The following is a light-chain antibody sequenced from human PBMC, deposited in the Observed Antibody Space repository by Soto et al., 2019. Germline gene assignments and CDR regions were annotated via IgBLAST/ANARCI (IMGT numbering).Light chain of an antibody. V-gene: IGLV2-23*02. CDR1: SSDVGGYNF. Sequence: QSALTRPASVSGSPGQSITISCTGTSSDVGGYNFVSWYQQHPGKAPKLMIYDVTKRPSEVSNRFSGSKSGNTASLTISGLQAEDEADYYCCSYAGSRTGVFGGGTKLTVL. CDR3: CSYAGSRTGV. J-gene: IGLJ3*02. CDR2: DVT.